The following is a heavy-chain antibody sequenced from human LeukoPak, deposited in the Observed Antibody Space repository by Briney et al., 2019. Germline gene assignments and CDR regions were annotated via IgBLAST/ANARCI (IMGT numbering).Heavy chain of an antibody. CDR1: GYTFTSYA. CDR3: ARNPPGEEAYNWFDP. Sequence: AASVKVSCKASGYTFTSYAMNWVRQAPGQGLEWMGWINTNTGNPTYAQGFTGRFVFSLDTSVSTAYLQISSLKAEDTAVYYCARNPPGEEAYNWFDPWGQGTLVTVSS. V-gene: IGHV7-4-1*02. J-gene: IGHJ5*02. CDR2: INTNTGNP.